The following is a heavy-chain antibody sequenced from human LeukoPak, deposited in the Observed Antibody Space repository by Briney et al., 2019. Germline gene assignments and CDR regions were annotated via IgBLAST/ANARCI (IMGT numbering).Heavy chain of an antibody. CDR1: GGTFSSYA. Sequence: SVKVSRKASGGTFSSYAISWVRQAPGQGLEWMGGIIPIFGTANYAQKFQGRVTITADESTSTAYMELSSLRSEDTAVYYCASPRDSRQDYGMDVWGQGTTVTVSS. J-gene: IGHJ6*02. CDR2: IIPIFGTA. V-gene: IGHV1-69*01. D-gene: IGHD2-15*01. CDR3: ASPRDSRQDYGMDV.